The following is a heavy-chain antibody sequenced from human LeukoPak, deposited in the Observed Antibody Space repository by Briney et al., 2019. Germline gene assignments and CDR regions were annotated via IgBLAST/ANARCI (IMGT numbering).Heavy chain of an antibody. D-gene: IGHD3-3*01. CDR3: ARVPGPNTTFGVVIMRYYYYYMDV. J-gene: IGHJ6*03. CDR2: INHSGST. V-gene: IGHV4-34*01. Sequence: SETLSLTCAVYGGSFSGYYWSWIRQPPGKGLEWIGEINHSGSTNYNPSLKSRVTISVDTSKNQFSLKLSSVTAADTAVYYCARVPGPNTTFGVVIMRYYYYYMDVWGKGTTVTVSS. CDR1: GGSFSGYY.